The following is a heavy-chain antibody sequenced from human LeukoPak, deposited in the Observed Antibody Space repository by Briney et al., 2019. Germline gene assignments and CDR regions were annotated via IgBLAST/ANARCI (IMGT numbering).Heavy chain of an antibody. V-gene: IGHV3-64*01. Sequence: PGGSLRLSCAASGFTFSSYAMHWVRQAPGKGLEYVSASSSNEGSTYYANSVKVRFTISRDNSKNALYLQMGRRRADDMVVYYGAKSLSCAWDYYFDYWGQGTLVTGAS. CDR2: SSSNEGST. D-gene: IGHD1-26*01. J-gene: IGHJ4*02. CDR1: GFTFSSYA. CDR3: AKSLSCAWDYYFDY.